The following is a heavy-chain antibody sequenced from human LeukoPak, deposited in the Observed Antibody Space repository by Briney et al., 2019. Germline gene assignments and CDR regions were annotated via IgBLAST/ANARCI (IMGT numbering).Heavy chain of an antibody. Sequence: ASVKVSCKASGYTFTSYGISWVRQAPGQGLEWMGWISAYNGNTNYAQKLQGRVTMTTDTSTSTAYMELRSLRSDDTAVYYCARKYYDFWSGYYPDYYGMDVWGQGTTVTVSS. CDR3: ARKYYDFWSGYYPDYYGMDV. V-gene: IGHV1-18*01. J-gene: IGHJ6*02. CDR1: GYTFTSYG. CDR2: ISAYNGNT. D-gene: IGHD3-3*01.